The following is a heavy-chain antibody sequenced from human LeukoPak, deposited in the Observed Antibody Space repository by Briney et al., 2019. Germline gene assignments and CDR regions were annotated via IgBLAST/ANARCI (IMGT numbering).Heavy chain of an antibody. CDR1: GGTFSSYA. D-gene: IGHD1-26*01. CDR3: ARDGLSGSCFLY. J-gene: IGHJ4*02. V-gene: IGHV1-2*02. Sequence: ASVKVSCAASGGTFSSYAISWVRQAPGQGLEWMGWINPNSGGTNYAQKFQGRVTMTRDTSISTAYMELSRLRSDDTAVYYCARDGLSGSCFLYWGQGTLVTVSS. CDR2: INPNSGGT.